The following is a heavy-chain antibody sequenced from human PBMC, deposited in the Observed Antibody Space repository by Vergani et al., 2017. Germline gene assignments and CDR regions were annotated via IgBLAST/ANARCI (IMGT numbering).Heavy chain of an antibody. J-gene: IGHJ4*02. Sequence: QVQLVESGGCVVQPGRSLRLSCAASGFTFSSYAMHWVRQAPGKGLEWVAVISYAGSNKYYADSVKGRFTISRDNSKNTLYLQMNSLRAEDTAVYYCARGASDDYVSSFDYWGQGTLVTVSS. CDR3: ARGASDDYVSSFDY. CDR1: GFTFSSYA. CDR2: ISYAGSNK. V-gene: IGHV3-30-3*01. D-gene: IGHD4-17*01.